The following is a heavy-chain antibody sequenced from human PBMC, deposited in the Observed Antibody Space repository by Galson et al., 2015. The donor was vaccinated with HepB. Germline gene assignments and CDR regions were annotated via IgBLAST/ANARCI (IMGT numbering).Heavy chain of an antibody. V-gene: IGHV1-18*01. J-gene: IGHJ4*02. CDR1: GGTFSSYT. Sequence: SVKVSCKASGGTFSSYTISWVRQAPGQGLEWMGWISAYNGNTNYAQKLQGRVTMTTDTSTSTAYMELRSLRSDDTAVYYCARGEGDCSGGSCYSEFDYWGQGTLVTVSS. D-gene: IGHD2-15*01. CDR2: ISAYNGNT. CDR3: ARGEGDCSGGSCYSEFDY.